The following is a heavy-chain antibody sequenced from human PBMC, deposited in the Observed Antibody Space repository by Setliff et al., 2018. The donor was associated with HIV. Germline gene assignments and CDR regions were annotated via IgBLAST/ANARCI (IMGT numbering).Heavy chain of an antibody. CDR1: GFSLATDGVA. CDR3: THVNTFRSVYFAS. J-gene: IGHJ4*02. CDR2: IYWDGDK. V-gene: IGHV2-5*02. D-gene: IGHD1-20*01. Sequence: SGPTLVNPTPTLTLTCDFSGFSLATDGVAVGWIRQPPGKGPEWLALIYWDGDKRYNPSLKDRLTITKATSNNHVVLMMSNMDPADTATYYCTHVNTFRSVYFASWGQGTLVTVSS.